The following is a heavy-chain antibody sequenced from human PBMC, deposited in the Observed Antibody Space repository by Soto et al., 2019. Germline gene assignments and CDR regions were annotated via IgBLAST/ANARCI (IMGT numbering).Heavy chain of an antibody. Sequence: QVQLQESGPGLVKPSETLSLTCNVSGDSMSKYYWSWVRQPAGKGLEWIGRIWTSGSTNYNPSLKSRVTMSIDTSNKHFSLDWKSVTAADTAVYYCARTVGAAYYFDFWGQGVLVTVSS. CDR2: IWTSGST. V-gene: IGHV4-4*07. CDR3: ARTVGAAYYFDF. CDR1: GDSMSKYY. J-gene: IGHJ4*02. D-gene: IGHD3-16*01.